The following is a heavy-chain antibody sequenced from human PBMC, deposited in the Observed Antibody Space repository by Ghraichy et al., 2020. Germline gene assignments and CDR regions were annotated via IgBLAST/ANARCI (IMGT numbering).Heavy chain of an antibody. CDR2: IKQDGSEK. J-gene: IGHJ6*02. D-gene: IGHD1-26*01. V-gene: IGHV3-7*01. CDR1: GFTFSSYW. CDR3: AREDGGSYYGDYDYYYGMAV. Sequence: GGSLRLSCAASGFTFSSYWMSWVRQAPGKGLEWVANIKQDGSEKYYVDSVKGRFTISRDNAKNSLYLQMNSLRAEDTAVYYCAREDGGSYYGDYDYYYGMAVWCQGTTVTVSS.